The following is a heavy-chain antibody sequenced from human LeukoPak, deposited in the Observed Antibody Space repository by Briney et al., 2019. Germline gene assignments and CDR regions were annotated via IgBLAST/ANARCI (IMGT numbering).Heavy chain of an antibody. Sequence: GASVKVSCKASGYTFTSYDINWVRQATGQGLEWMGWMNPNSGNTGYAQKFQGRVTITRNTSISTAYMELSSLRSEDTAVYYCARGMRWELLFIDYWGQGTLVTVSS. D-gene: IGHD1-26*01. J-gene: IGHJ4*02. CDR1: GYTFTSYD. V-gene: IGHV1-8*03. CDR3: ARGMRWELLFIDY. CDR2: MNPNSGNT.